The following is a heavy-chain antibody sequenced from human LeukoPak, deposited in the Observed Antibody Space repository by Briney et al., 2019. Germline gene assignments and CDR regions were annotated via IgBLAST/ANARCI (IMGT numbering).Heavy chain of an antibody. CDR2: IYYSGST. Sequence: SQTLSLTCTVSGGSISSGGYYWSWIRQHPGTGLEWNGYIYYSGSTYYNPSLKSRVTISVDTSKNQFSLKLSSVTAADTAVYYCASSVWGHFYYWGQGTLVTVSS. V-gene: IGHV4-31*03. CDR1: GGSISSGGYY. J-gene: IGHJ4*02. CDR3: ASSVWGHFYY. D-gene: IGHD3-16*01.